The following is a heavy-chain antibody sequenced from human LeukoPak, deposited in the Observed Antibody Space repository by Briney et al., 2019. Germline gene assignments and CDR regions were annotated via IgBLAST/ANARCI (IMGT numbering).Heavy chain of an antibody. CDR3: ASRVSRSISAAVDFYFDL. V-gene: IGHV4-59*01. D-gene: IGHD6-13*01. CDR2: IHDSGSS. J-gene: IGHJ2*01. CDR1: GASISSYY. Sequence: SETLSLTCSVSGASISSYYWSWIRQPPGKGLEWIGYIHDSGSSNYNPSLKSRVTISVDTSKNQFSLKLGSVTAADTAVYYCASRVSRSISAAVDFYFDLWGRGTLVTVSS.